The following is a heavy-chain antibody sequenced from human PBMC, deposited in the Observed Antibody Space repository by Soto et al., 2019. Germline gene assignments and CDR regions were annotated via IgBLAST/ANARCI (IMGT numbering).Heavy chain of an antibody. D-gene: IGHD3-22*01. CDR3: ARQLDSSGYYWAI. J-gene: IGHJ3*02. Sequence: GESLKICCKGSGYSFTSYWIGWVRQMPGKGLGWMGIIYPGDSDTRYSPSFQGQVTISADKSISTAYLQWSSLKASDTAMYYCARQLDSSGYYWAIWGQGTMVTVSS. CDR1: GYSFTSYW. CDR2: IYPGDSDT. V-gene: IGHV5-51*01.